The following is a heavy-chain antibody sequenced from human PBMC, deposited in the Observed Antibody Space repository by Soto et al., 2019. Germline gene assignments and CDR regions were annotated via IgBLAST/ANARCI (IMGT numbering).Heavy chain of an antibody. Sequence: AETLCLPCTVSGGSVSGGSYYWSWIRQPPGKGLELIGYIYYSGSTNYNPSLKSRVTISVDTSKNQFSLKLSSVTAADTAVYYCARENSATNVFNXWGQVTQGTVS. D-gene: IGHD1-1*01. V-gene: IGHV4-61*01. CDR2: IYYSGST. J-gene: IGHJ3*02. CDR3: ARENSATNVFNX. CDR1: GGSVSGGSYY.